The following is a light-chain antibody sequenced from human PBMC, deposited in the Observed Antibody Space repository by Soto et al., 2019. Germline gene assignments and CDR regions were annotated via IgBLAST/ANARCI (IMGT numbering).Light chain of an antibody. J-gene: IGLJ1*01. CDR3: GSWHSWLSAYV. CDR1: SSNIGGNS. V-gene: IGLV1-51*01. Sequence: QSVLTQPPSVSASPGPTVTTTCSGSSSNIGGNSVSWYQQLPGTTPTLLNYDDNKRPPGIPDRFSGSTSGTSAPPGITGFQTRDEAYYYWGSWHSWLSAYVFRTGTKVPVL. CDR2: DDN.